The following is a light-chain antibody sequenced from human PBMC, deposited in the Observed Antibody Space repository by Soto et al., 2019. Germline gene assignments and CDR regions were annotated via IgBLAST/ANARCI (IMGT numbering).Light chain of an antibody. J-gene: IGLJ1*01. V-gene: IGLV3-21*04. CDR2: YDS. CDR3: QVWDSSSDPRGV. CDR1: NIGSKS. Sequence: SYELTQPPSVSVAPGKTARITCGGNNIGSKSVHWYQQKPGQAPVLVIYYDSDRPSGIPERFSGSNSGNTATRTISRVDAGDEAYYYCQVWDSSSDPRGVFGTGTKLTVL.